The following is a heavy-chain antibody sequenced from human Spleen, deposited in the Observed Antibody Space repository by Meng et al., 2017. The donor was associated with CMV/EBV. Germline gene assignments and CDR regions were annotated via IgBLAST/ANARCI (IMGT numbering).Heavy chain of an antibody. CDR1: GFIFSSYT. V-gene: IGHV3-21*01. CDR2: ITSGGDYI. Sequence: GGSLRLSCTTSGFIFSSYTMNWARQAPGKAPEWVSSITSGGDYIYYADSLKGRFTISRDIAKNSLYLQMNSLRAEDTAVYYCARNYYDNSDDAFDIWGQGTMVTVSS. J-gene: IGHJ3*02. D-gene: IGHD3-22*01. CDR3: ARNYYDNSDDAFDI.